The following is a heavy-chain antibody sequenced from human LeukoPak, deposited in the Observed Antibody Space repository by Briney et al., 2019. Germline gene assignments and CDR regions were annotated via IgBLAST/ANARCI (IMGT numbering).Heavy chain of an antibody. V-gene: IGHV4-59*01. CDR3: ASGPYPAAGTDHQFDY. D-gene: IGHD6-13*01. CDR1: GASISSYY. Sequence: PSETLSLTCTVSGASISSYYWSWIRQPPGKGLEWIGYIYYSGSTHYNPSLKSRVTISVDTSKNQFSLKLSSVTAADTAVCYCASGPYPAAGTDHQFDYWGQGTLGTVSS. CDR2: IYYSGST. J-gene: IGHJ4*02.